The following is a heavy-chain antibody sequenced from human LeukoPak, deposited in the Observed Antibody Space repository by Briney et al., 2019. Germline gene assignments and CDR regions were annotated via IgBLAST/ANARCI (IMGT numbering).Heavy chain of an antibody. CDR3: ARGADYYGSGNDY. V-gene: IGHV1-3*01. CDR1: GYTFTSYA. J-gene: IGHJ4*02. CDR2: INAGNGNT. Sequence: GASVKVSCKASGYTFTSYAMHWVRQAPGQRLEWMGWINAGNGNTKYSQKFQGRVTITRDTSASTAYMELSSLRSEDTAVYYCARGADYYGSGNDYWGQGTLVTVSS. D-gene: IGHD3-10*01.